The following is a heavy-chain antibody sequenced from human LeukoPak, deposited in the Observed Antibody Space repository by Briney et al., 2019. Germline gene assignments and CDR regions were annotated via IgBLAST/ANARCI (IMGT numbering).Heavy chain of an antibody. CDR1: GYTFTSYG. CDR3: ARAAETVTTFLDYYGMDV. CDR2: ISAYNGNT. J-gene: IGHJ6*02. D-gene: IGHD4-17*01. V-gene: IGHV1-18*01. Sequence: ASVKVSCKASGYTFTSYGISWVRQAPGQGLEWMGWISAYNGNTNYAQKLQGRVTMTTDTSTSTAYMELRSLRSDDTAVYYCARAAETVTTFLDYYGMDVWGQGTTVTVSS.